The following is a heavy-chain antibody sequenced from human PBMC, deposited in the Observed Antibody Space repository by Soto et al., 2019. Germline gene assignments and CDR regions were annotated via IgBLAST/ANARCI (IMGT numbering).Heavy chain of an antibody. Sequence: ETLSLTCAVYGGSFSGYYWSWIRQPPGKGLEWIGEINHSGSTNYNPSLKSRVTISVDTSKNQFSLKLSSVTAADTAVYYCARALRRNYYDSSGYCNYWGQGTLVTVSS. CDR3: ARALRRNYYDSSGYCNY. CDR1: GGSFSGYY. J-gene: IGHJ4*02. D-gene: IGHD3-22*01. CDR2: INHSGST. V-gene: IGHV4-34*01.